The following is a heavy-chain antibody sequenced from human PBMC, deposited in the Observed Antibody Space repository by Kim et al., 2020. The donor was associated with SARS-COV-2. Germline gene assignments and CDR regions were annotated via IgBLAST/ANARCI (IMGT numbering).Heavy chain of an antibody. Sequence: DSVKGRFTISRDNAKNSLYLQMNSLRAEDTAVYYCARDRIDYYGSGGDDYWGQGTLVTVSS. CDR3: ARDRIDYYGSGGDDY. J-gene: IGHJ4*02. V-gene: IGHV3-11*04. D-gene: IGHD3-10*01.